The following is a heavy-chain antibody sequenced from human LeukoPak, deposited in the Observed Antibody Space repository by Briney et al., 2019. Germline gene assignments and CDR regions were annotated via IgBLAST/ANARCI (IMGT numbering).Heavy chain of an antibody. J-gene: IGHJ4*02. CDR2: SSSSGSTI. CDR3: ARRRDFIDY. V-gene: IGHV3-11*01. Sequence: GGSLRLSCAASGSTLSDYYMSWIRQAPGKGLEWVSYSSSSGSTIYYADSVKGRFAISRDNAMNSLYLQMNSLRAEDTAVYYCARRRDFIDYWGQGTLVTVSS. D-gene: IGHD3/OR15-3a*01. CDR1: GSTLSDYY.